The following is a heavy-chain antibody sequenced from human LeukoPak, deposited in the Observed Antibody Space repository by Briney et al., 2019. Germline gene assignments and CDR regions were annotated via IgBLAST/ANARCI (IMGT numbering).Heavy chain of an antibody. J-gene: IGHJ4*02. CDR1: GASIGSGGYH. D-gene: IGHD3-16*01. CDR2: IYYSGNT. V-gene: IGHV4-31*03. Sequence: SETLSLTCTVSGASIGSGGYHWNWIRQHPGKDLEWIGKIYYSGNTYYSPSLKRRLTVSIDTSKNQFSLKLTSVTAADTAVYYCASAYKYNYAFDYWGQGTPVTVSS. CDR3: ASAYKYNYAFDY.